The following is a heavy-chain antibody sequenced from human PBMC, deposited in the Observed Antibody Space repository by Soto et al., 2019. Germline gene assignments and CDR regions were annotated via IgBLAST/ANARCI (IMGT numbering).Heavy chain of an antibody. CDR3: SGRNLGGVIVSYY. CDR1: GGSFSGYY. Sequence: QVQLQQWGAGLLKPSETLSLTSAVYGGSFSGYYWSWIRQPPGKGLEWIGEINHSGSTNYNPSHKSRVTISVDTSKNQFCLKLSSVTAADTAVYYCSGRNLGGVIVSYYWGQGALVTVSS. J-gene: IGHJ4*02. CDR2: INHSGST. D-gene: IGHD3-16*02. V-gene: IGHV4-34*01.